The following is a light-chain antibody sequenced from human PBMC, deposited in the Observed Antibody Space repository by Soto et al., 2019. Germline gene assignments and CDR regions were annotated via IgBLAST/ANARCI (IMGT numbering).Light chain of an antibody. CDR3: SSFTTTSTHV. Sequence: QSALTQPASVSGSPGQSITISCIGTTRDVGTYNLVSWYQKHPGNAPRLVIYEGSKRPSGVSNRFSGSRSGSTASLTISGLQADDEADFYCSSFTTTSTHVFGTGTKVTVL. J-gene: IGLJ1*01. CDR1: TRDVGTYNL. CDR2: EGS. V-gene: IGLV2-14*02.